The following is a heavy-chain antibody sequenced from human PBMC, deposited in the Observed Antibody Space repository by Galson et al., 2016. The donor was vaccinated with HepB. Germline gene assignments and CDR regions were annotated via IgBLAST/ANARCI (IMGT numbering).Heavy chain of an antibody. CDR2: INHSGST. J-gene: IGHJ5*02. Sequence: SETLSLTCDVDGGSFSGYYWSWIRQPPGKGLEWIGEINHSGSTNYNPSLKSRVTISVDTSKNQFSLKLSSVTAADMAIYYCAREIYYYGSGRRRGWFDPWGQGTLVTVSS. D-gene: IGHD3-10*01. CDR3: AREIYYYGSGRRRGWFDP. CDR1: GGSFSGYY. V-gene: IGHV4-34*01.